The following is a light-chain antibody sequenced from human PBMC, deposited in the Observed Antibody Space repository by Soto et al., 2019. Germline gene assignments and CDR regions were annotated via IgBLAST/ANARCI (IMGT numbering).Light chain of an antibody. J-gene: IGKJ1*01. CDR3: LQYSSHSWT. V-gene: IGKV1-5*01. CDR2: DAS. CDR1: RSISDW. Sequence: DIQMTQSPSSLSPSVGDRVTITCRASRSISDWLAWYRQKPGKAPELLIFDASNLKSGVSSRFSGSGSGTEFTLTISRLQPDDVATYYCLQYSSHSWTFGQGTKVDIK.